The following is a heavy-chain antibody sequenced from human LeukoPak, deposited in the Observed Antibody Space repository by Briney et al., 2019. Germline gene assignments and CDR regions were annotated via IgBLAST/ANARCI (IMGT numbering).Heavy chain of an antibody. J-gene: IGHJ4*02. CDR1: GGSISGYY. D-gene: IGHD3-10*01. V-gene: IGHV4-59*01. Sequence: SETLSLTCTVSGGSISGYYWSWVRQPPGKGLECIGFIYYTGSTNYNPSLKSRVTISVDTSKNQFSLRLTSVTAADTAVYYCARDPPGSGSYYDYWGQGTLVTVSS. CDR3: ARDPPGSGSYYDY. CDR2: IYYTGST.